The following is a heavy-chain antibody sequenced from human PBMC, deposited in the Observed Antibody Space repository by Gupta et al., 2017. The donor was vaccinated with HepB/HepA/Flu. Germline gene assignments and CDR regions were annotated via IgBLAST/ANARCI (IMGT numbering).Heavy chain of an antibody. D-gene: IGHD2-15*01. J-gene: IGHJ2*01. Sequence: QVQLVESGGGVVQPGRSLRLSCAASGFTFSSYAMHWVRQAPGKGLEWVAVILYDGRNKYYAESVKGRFTISRDNSKNTLYLQMKSLRAEETTVYYWARGGGYYSGGSCYSGYFDLWGRGTLVTVSS. CDR2: ILYDGRNK. CDR1: GFTFSSYA. CDR3: ARGGGYYSGGSCYSGYFDL. V-gene: IGHV3-30*04.